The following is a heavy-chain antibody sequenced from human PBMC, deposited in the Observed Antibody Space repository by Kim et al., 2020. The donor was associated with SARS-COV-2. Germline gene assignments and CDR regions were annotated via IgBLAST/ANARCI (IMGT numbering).Heavy chain of an antibody. CDR3: ARSQGIAVAGHFDY. D-gene: IGHD6-19*01. Sequence: SPSFQGQVTISADKSISTAYLQWSSLKASDTAMYYCARSQGIAVAGHFDYWGQGTLVTVSS. J-gene: IGHJ4*02. V-gene: IGHV5-51*01.